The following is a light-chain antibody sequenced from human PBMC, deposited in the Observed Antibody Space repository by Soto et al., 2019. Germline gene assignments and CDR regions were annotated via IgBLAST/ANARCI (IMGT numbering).Light chain of an antibody. CDR1: QSVSTN. CDR2: GAS. J-gene: IGKJ2*01. Sequence: ETVMTQSPATLSVSPGERATLSCRASQSVSTNLGWYQQRPGQAPRLLIYGASTRATGIPARFSGSGSGTEFTLTISSLQSEDFALYYCQQYDYWYTFGQGTKLEIK. CDR3: QQYDYWYT. V-gene: IGKV3-15*01.